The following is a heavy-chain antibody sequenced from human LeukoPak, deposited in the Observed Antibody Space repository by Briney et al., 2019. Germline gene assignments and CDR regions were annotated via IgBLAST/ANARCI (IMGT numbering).Heavy chain of an antibody. J-gene: IGHJ4*02. CDR2: ISSSSSCI. Sequence: GGSLRLSCAASGFTFSSYSMNWVRQAPGKGLEWVSSISSSSSCIYYADSVKGRFTISRDNAKNSLYLQMNSLRAEDTAVYYCARAKGDELAAPFDYWGQGTLVTVSS. D-gene: IGHD5-24*01. V-gene: IGHV3-21*01. CDR3: ARAKGDELAAPFDY. CDR1: GFTFSSYS.